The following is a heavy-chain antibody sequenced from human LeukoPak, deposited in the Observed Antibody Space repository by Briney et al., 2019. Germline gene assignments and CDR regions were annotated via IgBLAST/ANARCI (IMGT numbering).Heavy chain of an antibody. CDR1: GFTFSSYW. Sequence: PGGSLRLSCAASGFTFSSYWMSWVRQAPGKGLEWVANIKQDGSEKYYVDSVKGRFTISRDNAKNSLYLQMNSLRAEDTAVYYCARDSSSSKGYFDYWGQGTLVTVSS. V-gene: IGHV3-7*01. D-gene: IGHD6-6*01. CDR3: ARDSSSSKGYFDY. CDR2: IKQDGSEK. J-gene: IGHJ4*02.